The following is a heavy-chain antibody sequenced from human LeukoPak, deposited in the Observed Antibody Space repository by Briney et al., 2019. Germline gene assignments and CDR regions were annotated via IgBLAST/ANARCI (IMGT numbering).Heavy chain of an antibody. V-gene: IGHV1-2*02. Sequence: ASVKVSFKASGYSPNAYYMHWVRQAPGQGLEWMGWINPSSGGTKYAQKFQGRVTMARDTSISTTYMELSRLTSDDTAVYYCARGLGLDYWGQGTLVTVSS. CDR2: INPSSGGT. CDR3: ARGLGLDY. J-gene: IGHJ4*02. CDR1: GYSPNAYY. D-gene: IGHD4-11*01.